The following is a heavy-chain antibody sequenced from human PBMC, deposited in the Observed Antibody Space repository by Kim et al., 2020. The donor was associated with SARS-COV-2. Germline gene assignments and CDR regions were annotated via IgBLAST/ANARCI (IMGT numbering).Heavy chain of an antibody. CDR1: GDSISGYS. CDR3: SGGRGGPFVRRYYYACLDV. D-gene: IGHD3-16*01. V-gene: IGHV4-59*08. CDR2: VFYSGST. J-gene: IGHJ6*03. Sequence: SETLSLTCTVSGDSISGYSWNWIRQPPGKGPEWIGYVFYSGSTNYNPSLKSRVTITLDTTNNLFSLMLSSVPAADTAAYYYSGGRGGPFVRRYYYACLDV.